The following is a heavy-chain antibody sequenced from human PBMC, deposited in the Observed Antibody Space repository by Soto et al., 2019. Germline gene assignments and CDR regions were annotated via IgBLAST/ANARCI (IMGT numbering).Heavy chain of an antibody. CDR2: FDPEDGET. J-gene: IGHJ5*02. D-gene: IGHD2-2*01. CDR3: ATPYCISTSCHGWFDP. V-gene: IGHV1-24*01. CDR1: GYTLTELS. Sequence: ASVKVSFKVSGYTLTELSMHWVRQAPGKGLEWMGGFDPEDGETIYAQKFQGRVTMTEDTSTDTAYMELSSLRSEDTAVYYCATPYCISTSCHGWFDPWGQGTLVTVSS.